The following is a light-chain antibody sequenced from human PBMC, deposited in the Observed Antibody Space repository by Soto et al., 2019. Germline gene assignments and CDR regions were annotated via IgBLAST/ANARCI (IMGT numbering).Light chain of an antibody. J-gene: IGLJ3*02. CDR3: CSFAGSYTFWV. Sequence: QSALTQPRSVSGSPGQSVTISCTGTSSDVGYYNYVSWYQQYPGKAPKLVIYDVSKRPSGVPDRFSGSKSGNTASLTISGLQAEDEADYYCCSFAGSYTFWVFGGGTKVTVL. CDR2: DVS. V-gene: IGLV2-11*01. CDR1: SSDVGYYNY.